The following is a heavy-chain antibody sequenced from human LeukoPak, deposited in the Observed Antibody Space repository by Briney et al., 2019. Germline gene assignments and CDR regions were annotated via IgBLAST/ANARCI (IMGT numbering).Heavy chain of an antibody. CDR2: IGKAGYT. CDR3: ASLGDSIY. V-gene: IGHV3-13*01. J-gene: IGHJ4*02. D-gene: IGHD1-26*01. CDR1: GFAFTDYD. Sequence: GGSLRLSCAASGFAFTDYDMHWVRQAAGGGLEWVSSIGKAGYTYYADSVKGRLTISRENANNHFYLQMNSLRAGDTAVYFCASLGDSIYWGQGTLVTVSS.